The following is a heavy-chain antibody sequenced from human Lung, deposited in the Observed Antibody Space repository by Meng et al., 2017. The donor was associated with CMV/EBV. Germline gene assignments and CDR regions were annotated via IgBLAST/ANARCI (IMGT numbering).Heavy chain of an antibody. CDR1: GGSISSSTYY. D-gene: IGHD1-1*01. CDR3: ARDLEY. V-gene: IGHV4-39*07. J-gene: IGHJ4*02. CDR2: LYDSGST. Sequence: QWRLQGSGPGLVRPSETLSLTCSVSGGSISSSTYYWAWIRQPPGKGLEWIGSLYDSGSTYYHPSLKSRVTISVDTSKTYFSLKLRSVTAADTAVYYCARDLEYWGQGTLVTVSS.